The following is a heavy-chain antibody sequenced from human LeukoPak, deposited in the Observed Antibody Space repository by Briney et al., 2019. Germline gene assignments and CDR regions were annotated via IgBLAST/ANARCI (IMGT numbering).Heavy chain of an antibody. V-gene: IGHV4-4*07. CDR1: GGSISSYY. Sequence: SETLSLTCTVSGGSISSYYWSWIRQPAGKGLEWIGRIYTSGSTNYNPSLKSRVTMSVDTSKNQFSLKLSSVTAADTAVYYCARAPVVPAALNFDYWGQGTLVTVSS. CDR2: IYTSGST. CDR3: ARAPVVPAALNFDY. D-gene: IGHD2-2*01. J-gene: IGHJ4*02.